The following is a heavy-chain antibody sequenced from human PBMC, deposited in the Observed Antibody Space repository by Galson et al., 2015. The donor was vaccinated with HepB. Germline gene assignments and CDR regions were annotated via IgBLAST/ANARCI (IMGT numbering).Heavy chain of an antibody. CDR1: GGTFSSYA. CDR3: ARGVLPAAIYAWFDP. Sequence: SVKVSCKASGGTFSSYAISWVRQAPGQGLEWMGGIIPIFGTADYAQKFQGRVTITADESTSTAYMELSSLRSEDTAVYYCARGVLPAAIYAWFDPWGQGTLVTVSS. J-gene: IGHJ5*02. D-gene: IGHD2-2*02. CDR2: IIPIFGTA. V-gene: IGHV1-69*13.